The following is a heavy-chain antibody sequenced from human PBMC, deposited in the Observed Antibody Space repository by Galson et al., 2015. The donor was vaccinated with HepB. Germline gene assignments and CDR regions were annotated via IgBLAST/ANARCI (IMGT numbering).Heavy chain of an antibody. CDR2: INPSGGST. D-gene: IGHD3-22*01. CDR3: AGDHYDSSALDY. Sequence: SVKVSCKASGYTFGSYYLHWVRQAPGQGLEWMGIINPSGGSTTYAQKFQGRVTLTRDTSTSAVYMELSSLRSEDTAVYYCAGDHYDSSALDYWGQGTLVTVSS. J-gene: IGHJ4*02. CDR1: GYTFGSYY. V-gene: IGHV1-46*01.